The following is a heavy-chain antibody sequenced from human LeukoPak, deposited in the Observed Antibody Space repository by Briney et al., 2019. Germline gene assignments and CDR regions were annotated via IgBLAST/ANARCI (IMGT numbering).Heavy chain of an antibody. D-gene: IGHD1-26*01. V-gene: IGHV3-7*01. CDR3: ARDPYSGNYGAYYYYYMDV. J-gene: IGHJ6*03. CDR2: IKQDGSEK. CDR1: GFTFSSYW. Sequence: GGSLRLSCAASGFTFSSYWMSWVRQAPGKGLEWVANIKQDGSEKYYVDSVKGRFTISRDNAKNSLYLQMNSLRAEDTAVYYCARDPYSGNYGAYYYYYMDVWGKGTTVTISS.